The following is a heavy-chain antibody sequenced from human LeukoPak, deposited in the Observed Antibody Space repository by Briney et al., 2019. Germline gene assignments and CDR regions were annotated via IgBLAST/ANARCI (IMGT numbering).Heavy chain of an antibody. D-gene: IGHD5-12*01. J-gene: IGHJ4*02. Sequence: RASVKVSCKASGGTFSSYAISWVRQAPGQRLEWMGRIIPIFGTANYAQKFQGRVTITTDESTSTAYMELSSLRSEDTAVYYCTVVATTYYFGYWGQGTLVTVSS. CDR2: IIPIFGTA. V-gene: IGHV1-69*05. CDR1: GGTFSSYA. CDR3: TVVATTYYFGY.